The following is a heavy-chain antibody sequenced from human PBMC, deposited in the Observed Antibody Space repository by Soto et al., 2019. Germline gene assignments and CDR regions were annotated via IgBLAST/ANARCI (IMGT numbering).Heavy chain of an antibody. CDR3: ARIGLEYSSGIEYYFDY. J-gene: IGHJ4*02. CDR2: IFSNDAK. D-gene: IGHD6-19*01. Sequence: QVTLKESGPVLVKPTETLTLTCTVSGFSLSNARMCVSWIRQPPGKALEWLAHIFSNDAKSYSTSLKSRLTISKNHSKSQVVITMTYMDPVDTATYYCARIGLEYSSGIEYYFDYWGPVTLVTVSS. V-gene: IGHV2-26*01. CDR1: GFSLSNARMC.